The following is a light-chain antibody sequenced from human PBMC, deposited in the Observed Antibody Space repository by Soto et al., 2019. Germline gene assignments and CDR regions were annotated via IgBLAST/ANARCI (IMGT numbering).Light chain of an antibody. J-gene: IGLJ1*01. CDR1: TNDVGGYNY. CDR2: EVS. CDR3: SSYRSSTTLEV. V-gene: IGLV2-14*01. Sequence: QSALTQPASVSGSPGQSITISCTGTTNDVGGYNYVSWYQQHPGKAPKLMIFEVSNRPSGVSNRFSGSKSGNTASLTISGLQAEDEADYYCSSYRSSTTLEVFGTGNKLTVL.